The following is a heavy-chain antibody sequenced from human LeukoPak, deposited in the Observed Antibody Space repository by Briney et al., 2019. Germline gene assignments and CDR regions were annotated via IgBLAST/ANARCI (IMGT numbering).Heavy chain of an antibody. V-gene: IGHV4-59*08. CDR1: GVSSSSSY. Sequence: SETLSLTCTVSGVSSSSSYWSWIRQPPGKGLEWIGYIFYAGDSNHNPSFKSRVSISLDTSKDQISLKLSSVTAADTAVYYCARHRFASPLDSWGQGTLVTVSS. CDR2: IFYAGDS. J-gene: IGHJ4*02. D-gene: IGHD2-21*01. CDR3: ARHRFASPLDS.